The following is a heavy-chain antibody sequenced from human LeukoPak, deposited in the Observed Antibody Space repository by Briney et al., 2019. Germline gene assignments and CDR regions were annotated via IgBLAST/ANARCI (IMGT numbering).Heavy chain of an antibody. Sequence: GGSLRLSCAASGFTFSSSDMHWVRQPTGKGLEWVSGIGTAGDTYYPGSVKGRFTISRENAKNSLYLQMNSLRAGDTAMYYRAREIYYGGRGAFDIWGQGTMVTVSS. CDR3: AREIYYGGRGAFDI. CDR2: IGTAGDT. D-gene: IGHD4-23*01. J-gene: IGHJ3*02. V-gene: IGHV3-13*01. CDR1: GFTFSSSD.